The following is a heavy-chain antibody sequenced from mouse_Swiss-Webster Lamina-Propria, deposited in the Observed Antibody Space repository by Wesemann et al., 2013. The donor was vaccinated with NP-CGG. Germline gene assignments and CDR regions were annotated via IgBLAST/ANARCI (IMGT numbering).Heavy chain of an antibody. J-gene: IGHJ2*01. Sequence: GKQRPGQGLEWIGEINPSNGGTNYNEKFKSKATLTVDKSSSTAYMQLSSLTSEDSAVYYCTIYDYDVGYFDYWGQGTTLTVSS. V-gene: IGHV1S16*01. D-gene: IGHD2-4*01. CDR2: INPSNGGT. CDR3: TIYDYDVGYFDY.